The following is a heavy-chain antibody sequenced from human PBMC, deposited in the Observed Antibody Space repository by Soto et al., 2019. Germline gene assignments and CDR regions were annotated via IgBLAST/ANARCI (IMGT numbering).Heavy chain of an antibody. CDR1: GFSFRNYV. CDR2: IGGRGNSA. CDR3: VREGRGSFDF. Sequence: GGSLRLSCAASGFSFRNYVMSWVRQAPGKGLEWVSVIGGRGNSAYYADSVQGRFTISRDNSKNTLSLQMSSLTADDTAIYYCVREGRGSFDFWGRGTMVTVSS. D-gene: IGHD5-12*01. J-gene: IGHJ3*01. V-gene: IGHV3-23*01.